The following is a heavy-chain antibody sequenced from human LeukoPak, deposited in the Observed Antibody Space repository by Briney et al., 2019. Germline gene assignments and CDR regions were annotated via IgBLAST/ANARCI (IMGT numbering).Heavy chain of an antibody. V-gene: IGHV4-59*01. CDR3: ARGIAAAGIGWFDP. D-gene: IGHD6-13*01. CDR2: IYYSGSP. Sequence: PPETLSLTCTVSGASISSYYWSWIRQPPGKGLEWIGYIYYSGSPNYNPSLKSRFTISVDTSKTQFSLKRSSVPAADTAVYYCARGIAAAGIGWFDPCGQGTLVTVSS. J-gene: IGHJ5*02. CDR1: GASISSYY.